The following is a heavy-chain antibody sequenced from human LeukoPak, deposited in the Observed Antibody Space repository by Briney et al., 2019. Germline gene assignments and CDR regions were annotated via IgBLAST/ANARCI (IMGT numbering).Heavy chain of an antibody. Sequence: SVKVSCKASGGTFSSYAISWVRQAPGQGLEWMGRIIPIFGTANYAQKFQGRVTITTDESTSTAYMELSSPRSEDTAVYYCASEVWGYCSSTGCPIDYWGQGTLVTVSS. D-gene: IGHD2-2*01. CDR3: ASEVWGYCSSTGCPIDY. V-gene: IGHV1-69*05. CDR1: GGTFSSYA. J-gene: IGHJ4*02. CDR2: IIPIFGTA.